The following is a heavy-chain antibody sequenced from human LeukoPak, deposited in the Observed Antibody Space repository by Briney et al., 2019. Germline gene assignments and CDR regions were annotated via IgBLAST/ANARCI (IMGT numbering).Heavy chain of an antibody. V-gene: IGHV3-21*01. D-gene: IGHD2-2*03. CDR2: ISSSSSYI. Sequence: SGGSLRLSCAASGFTFSSYSMNWVRQAPGKGLEWVSSISSSSSYIYYADSVKGRFTISRDNAKNSLYLQMNSLRAEDTAVYYCARSRLDIVVVGPYFDYWGQGTLVTVSS. J-gene: IGHJ4*02. CDR1: GFTFSSYS. CDR3: ARSRLDIVVVGPYFDY.